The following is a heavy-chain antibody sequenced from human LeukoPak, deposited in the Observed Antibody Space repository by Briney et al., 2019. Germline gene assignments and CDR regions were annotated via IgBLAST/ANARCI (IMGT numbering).Heavy chain of an antibody. V-gene: IGHV1-69*01. CDR3: ARGVDSGYDSYYYYYGMDV. Sequence: GASVKVSCKASGGTFSSYAISWVRQAPGQGLEWMGGIIPIFGTANYAQKFQGRVTITADESTSTAYMELSNLRSEDTAVYYCARGVDSGYDSYYYYYGMDVWGKGTTVTVSS. CDR2: IIPIFGTA. J-gene: IGHJ6*04. D-gene: IGHD5-12*01. CDR1: GGTFSSYA.